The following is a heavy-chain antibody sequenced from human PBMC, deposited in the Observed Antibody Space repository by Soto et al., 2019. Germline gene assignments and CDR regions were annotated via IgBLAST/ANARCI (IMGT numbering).Heavy chain of an antibody. V-gene: IGHV3-33*01. D-gene: IGHD6-13*01. J-gene: IGHJ5*02. CDR1: GFTFSSYG. CDR3: ARDSSSSWYVDWFDP. CDR2: IWYDGSNK. Sequence: PGGSLRLSCAASGFTFSSYGMHWVRQAPGKGLEWVADIWYDGSNKYYADSVKGRFTISRDNSKNTLYLQMNSLRAEDTAVYYCARDSSSSWYVDWFDPWGQGTLVTVSS.